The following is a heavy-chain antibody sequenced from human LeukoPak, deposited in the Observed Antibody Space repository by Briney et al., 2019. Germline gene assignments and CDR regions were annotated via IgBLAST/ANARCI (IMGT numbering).Heavy chain of an antibody. CDR2: ISYDGSNK. CDR1: GFTFSSYA. V-gene: IGHV3-30-3*01. Sequence: PGGSLRLSCAASGFTFSSYAMHWVRQAPGKGLEWVAVISYDGSNKYYADSVEGRFTISRDNSKNTLYLQMNSLRAEDTAVYYCARDRSIVAPYSGWLDYWGQGTLVTVSS. D-gene: IGHD5-12*01. CDR3: ARDRSIVAPYSGWLDY. J-gene: IGHJ4*02.